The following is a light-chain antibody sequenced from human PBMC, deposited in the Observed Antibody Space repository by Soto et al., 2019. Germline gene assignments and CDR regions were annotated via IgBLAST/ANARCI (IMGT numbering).Light chain of an antibody. CDR1: QSVNSNY. CDR2: GAS. J-gene: IGKJ4*01. CDR3: QQFGSSPLT. Sequence: EIVLTQSPGTLSLSPGGRAALSCRASQSVNSNYLAWYQQKPGQAPRLLIYGASSRATGVPDRLSGTGSGTDFTLTISRLEPEDFAVYYCQQFGSSPLTFGGGTKVDIK. V-gene: IGKV3-20*01.